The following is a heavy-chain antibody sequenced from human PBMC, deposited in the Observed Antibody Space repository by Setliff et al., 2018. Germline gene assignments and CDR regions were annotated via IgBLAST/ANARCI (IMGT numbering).Heavy chain of an antibody. CDR3: ARDSRRWLEGGASGDMDI. V-gene: IGHV1-69*13. D-gene: IGHD6-19*01. Sequence: ASVKVSCKTSGGTFSSFAVSWVRQAPGQRPEWMGRLIPFFGTTIYAQRFQGRVTITADESTTTVFMELNSLRSEDTAIYYCARDSRRWLEGGASGDMDIWGQGTMVTVSS. CDR1: GGTFSSFA. J-gene: IGHJ3*02. CDR2: LIPFFGTT.